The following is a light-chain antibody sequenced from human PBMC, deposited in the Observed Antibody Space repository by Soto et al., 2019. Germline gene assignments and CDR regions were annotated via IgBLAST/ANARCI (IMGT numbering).Light chain of an antibody. CDR3: QQYGSSPPRT. Sequence: EIVLTQSPGTLSLSPGERATLSCRASQSVSSSYLAWYQQKPGQAPRLLIYGASSRATGIPDRFSGSGSGTDFTLTISILEPEDFAVYYCQQYGSSPPRTFGPGTKLDIK. CDR1: QSVSSSY. CDR2: GAS. V-gene: IGKV3-20*01. J-gene: IGKJ3*01.